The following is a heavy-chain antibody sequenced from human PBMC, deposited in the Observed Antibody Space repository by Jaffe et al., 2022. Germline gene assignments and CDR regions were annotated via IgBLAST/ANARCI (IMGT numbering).Heavy chain of an antibody. J-gene: IGHJ4*02. CDR1: GDSFTDYY. V-gene: IGHV1-69-2*01. CDR2: VDPGHGEA. D-gene: IGHD3-3*01. CDR3: ALTPFGGLGYYFDY. Sequence: EVHLEQSGAEVKNPGATVKVSCKVSGDSFTDYYIHWLKQAPGKGPHWMGLVDPGHGEAMYAENFQDRVTMTADTSIATALLEVTSLTSADTAIYYCALTPFGGLGYYFDYWGQGTLVTVSS.